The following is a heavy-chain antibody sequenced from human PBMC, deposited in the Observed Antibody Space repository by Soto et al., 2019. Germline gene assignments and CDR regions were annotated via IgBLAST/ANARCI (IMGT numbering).Heavy chain of an antibody. CDR3: ARYIEVVAAGYYYYGMDV. J-gene: IGHJ6*02. CDR2: IYYSGST. CDR1: GGSVSSGSYY. V-gene: IGHV4-61*01. D-gene: IGHD2-15*01. Sequence: SETLSLTCTVSGGSVSSGSYYWSWIRQPPGKGLEWIGYIYYSGSTNYNPSHKSRVTISVDTSKNQFTLKLSSVTAADTAVYYCARYIEVVAAGYYYYGMDVWGQGTTVTVSS.